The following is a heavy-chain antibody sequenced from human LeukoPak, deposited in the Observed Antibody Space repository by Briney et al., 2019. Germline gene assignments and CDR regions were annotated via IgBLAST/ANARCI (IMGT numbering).Heavy chain of an antibody. J-gene: IGHJ5*02. V-gene: IGHV1-18*01. D-gene: IGHD3-22*01. Sequence: ASVKVSCKASGYTFTSYAMNWVRQAPGQGLEWMGWISAYNGNTNYAQKLQGRVTMTTDTSTSTAYMELRSLRSDDTAVYYCARVDSSGYYYRFDPWGQGTLVTVSS. CDR3: ARVDSSGYYYRFDP. CDR2: ISAYNGNT. CDR1: GYTFTSYA.